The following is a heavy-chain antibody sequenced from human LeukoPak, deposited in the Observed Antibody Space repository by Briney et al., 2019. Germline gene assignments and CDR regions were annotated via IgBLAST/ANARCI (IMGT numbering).Heavy chain of an antibody. CDR2: INPNSGGT. V-gene: IGHV1-2*02. Sequence: ASVKVSCKASGGTFSSYAISWVRQAPGQGLEWMGWINPNSGGTNYAQKFQGRVTMTRDTSISTAYMELSRLRSDDTAVYYCASGPNSNLDYWGQGTLVTVSS. J-gene: IGHJ4*02. D-gene: IGHD4-11*01. CDR1: GGTFSSYA. CDR3: ASGPNSNLDY.